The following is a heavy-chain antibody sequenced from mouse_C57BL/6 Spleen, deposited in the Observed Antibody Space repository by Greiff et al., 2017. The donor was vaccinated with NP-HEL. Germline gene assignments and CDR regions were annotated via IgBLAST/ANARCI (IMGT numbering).Heavy chain of an antibody. D-gene: IGHD4-1*01. CDR2: ISSGGDYI. CDR1: GFTFSSYA. CDR3: TRDDSGRGYYFDY. J-gene: IGHJ2*01. V-gene: IGHV5-9-1*02. Sequence: EVKLMESGEGLVKPGGSLKLSCAASGFTFSSYAMSWVRQTPEKRLEWVAYISSGGDYIYYADTVKGRFTISRDNARNTLYLQMSSLKSEDTAMYYCTRDDSGRGYYFDYWGQGTTLTVSS.